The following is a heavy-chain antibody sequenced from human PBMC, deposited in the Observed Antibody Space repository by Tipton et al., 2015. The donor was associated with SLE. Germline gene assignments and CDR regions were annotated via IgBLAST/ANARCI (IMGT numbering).Heavy chain of an antibody. Sequence: TLSLTCTVSGGSISSGGYYWSWIRQHPGKGLEWIGYIYYSGSTYYKPSLKSRVTISVDTLRNQFSLKLSSVTAADTAVYYCARGPKDNGDYLHFDYWGQGTLVTVSS. J-gene: IGHJ4*02. CDR1: GGSISSGGYY. CDR3: ARGPKDNGDYLHFDY. CDR2: IYYSGST. V-gene: IGHV4-31*03. D-gene: IGHD4-17*01.